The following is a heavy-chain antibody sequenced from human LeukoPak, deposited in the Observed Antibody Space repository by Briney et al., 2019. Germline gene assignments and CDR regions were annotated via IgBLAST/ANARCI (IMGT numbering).Heavy chain of an antibody. Sequence: ASVKVSCKASGYTFTGYYMHWVRQAPGQGLECMVWINPNSGGTNYAQRFQGRVTMTRDTSISTAYMELSRLRSDDTAVYYCARGGKYSGSYNYWGQGTLVTVSS. CDR3: ARGGKYSGSYNY. V-gene: IGHV1-2*02. CDR2: INPNSGGT. D-gene: IGHD1-26*01. CDR1: GYTFTGYY. J-gene: IGHJ4*02.